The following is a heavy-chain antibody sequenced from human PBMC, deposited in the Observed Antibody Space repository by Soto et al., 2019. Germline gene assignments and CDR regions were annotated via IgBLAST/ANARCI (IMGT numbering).Heavy chain of an antibody. D-gene: IGHD1-1*01. CDR1: GFTFTNYV. CDR2: SSSSGDGP. V-gene: IGHV3-23*01. J-gene: IGHJ4*02. Sequence: EVQLLESGGGLAQPGGSLRLSCATSGFTFTNYVMSWVRQAPGKGLEWVSGSSSSGDGPWYADSVKGRFTISRDNSKNTVYLHMDSLRAEDTAVYYCAREGLQRLFNFDYWGQGTLVTVSS. CDR3: AREGLQRLFNFDY.